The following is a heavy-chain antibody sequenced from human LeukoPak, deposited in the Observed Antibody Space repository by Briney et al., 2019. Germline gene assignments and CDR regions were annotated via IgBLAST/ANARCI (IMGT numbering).Heavy chain of an antibody. V-gene: IGHV1-69*05. J-gene: IGHJ4*02. CDR3: ARDLGVGATFLNY. Sequence: ASVKVSCKASGGTFSSYAISWVRQAPGQGLEWMGGIIPIFGTANYAQKFQGGVTITTDESTSTAYMELSSLRSDDTAVYYCARDLGVGATFLNYWGQGTLVTVSS. D-gene: IGHD1-26*01. CDR1: GGTFSSYA. CDR2: IIPIFGTA.